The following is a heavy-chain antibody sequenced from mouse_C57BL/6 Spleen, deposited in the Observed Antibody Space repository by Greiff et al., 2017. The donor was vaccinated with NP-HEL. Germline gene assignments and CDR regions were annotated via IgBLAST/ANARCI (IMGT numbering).Heavy chain of an antibody. CDR3: ARDRGGYYYGSSYPYYAMDY. V-gene: IGHV3-6*01. CDR2: ISYDGSN. D-gene: IGHD1-1*01. Sequence: EVQLQQSGPGLVKPSQSLSLTCSVTGYSITSGYYWNWIRQFPGNKLEWMGYISYDGSNNYNPSLKNRISITRDTSKNQFFLKLNSVTTEDTATYYCARDRGGYYYGSSYPYYAMDYWGQGTSVTVSS. CDR1: GYSITSGYY. J-gene: IGHJ4*01.